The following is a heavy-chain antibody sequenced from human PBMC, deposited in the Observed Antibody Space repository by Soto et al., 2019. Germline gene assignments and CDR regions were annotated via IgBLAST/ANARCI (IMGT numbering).Heavy chain of an antibody. D-gene: IGHD3-22*01. CDR2: IIPIFGTA. CDR3: ARDRGLSPITMIEAGDY. J-gene: IGHJ4*02. Sequence: GASVKVSCKASGGTFSSYAISWVRQAPGQGLEWMGGIIPIFGTANYAQKFQGRVTITADESTSTAYMELSSLRSEDTAVYYCARDRGLSPITMIEAGDYWGQGTLVTVSS. V-gene: IGHV1-69*13. CDR1: GGTFSSYA.